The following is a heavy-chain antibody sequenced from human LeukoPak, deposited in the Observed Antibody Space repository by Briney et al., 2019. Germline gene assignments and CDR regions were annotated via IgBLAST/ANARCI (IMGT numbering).Heavy chain of an antibody. CDR2: INPKSGGT. V-gene: IGHV1-2*02. D-gene: IGHD1-14*01. J-gene: IGHJ4*02. CDR1: GYTFTGYY. CDR3: ARATAENDY. Sequence: ASVKVSCKASGYTFTGYYMHWVRQAPGQGLEWMGWINPKSGGTNYLHMFQGRVTMDRDTSISTAYMELSRLRSDDTAVYYCARATAENDYWGQGTLVTVSS.